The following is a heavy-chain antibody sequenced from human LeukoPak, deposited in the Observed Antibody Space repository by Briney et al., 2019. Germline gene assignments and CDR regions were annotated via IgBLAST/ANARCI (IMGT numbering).Heavy chain of an antibody. CDR1: GYTFTSYY. V-gene: IGHV1-46*01. CDR2: INPSGGST. J-gene: IGHJ4*02. D-gene: IGHD1-26*01. Sequence: ASVKVSCKASGYTFTSYYMQWVRQAPGQGLEWMGIINPSGGSTSYAQKFQGRVSMTRDTSTSTAYMELRSLRSDDTAVYYCARLVGATDLDYWGQGTLVTVSS. CDR3: ARLVGATDLDY.